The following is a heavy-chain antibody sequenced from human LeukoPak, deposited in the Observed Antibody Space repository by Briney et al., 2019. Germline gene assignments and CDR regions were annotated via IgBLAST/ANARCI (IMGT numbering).Heavy chain of an antibody. V-gene: IGHV1-2*02. D-gene: IGHD5-24*01. CDR2: INPKSGDT. CDR3: EREDDYYFN. J-gene: IGHJ4*02. CDR1: GYTFTDYY. Sequence: ASVMFSCKASGYTFTDYYMHWVRQAPGQGLEWMGWINPKSGDTRYAQKFQGRVAMTRATSIGTAYMELTRLTSDDTAVYFCEREDDYYFNWGQGALVTVSS.